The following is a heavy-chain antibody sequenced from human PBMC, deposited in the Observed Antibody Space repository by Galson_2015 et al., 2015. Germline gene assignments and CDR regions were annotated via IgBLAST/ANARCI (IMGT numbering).Heavy chain of an antibody. CDR1: GFTFSDYY. CDR3: ARDRLVRGADYYGMDV. V-gene: IGHV3-11*01. D-gene: IGHD3-10*01. Sequence: SLRLSCAASGFTFSDYYMSWIRQAPGKGLEWVSYISSSGSTIYYADSVKGRFTISRDNAKNSLYLQMNSLRAEDTAVYYCARDRLVRGADYYGMDVWGQGTTVTVSS. J-gene: IGHJ6*02. CDR2: ISSSGSTI.